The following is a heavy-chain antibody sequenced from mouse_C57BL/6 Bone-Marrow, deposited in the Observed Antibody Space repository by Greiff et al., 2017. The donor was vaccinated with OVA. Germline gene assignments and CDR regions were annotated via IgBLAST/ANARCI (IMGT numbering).Heavy chain of an antibody. CDR2: ISSGGDYI. CDR3: TRDGFVFAY. D-gene: IGHD2-3*01. Sequence: EVKLQESGEGLVKPGGSLKLSCAASGFTFSSYAMSWVRQTPEKRLEWVAYISSGGDYIYYADTVKGRFTISRDNARNTLYLQMSSLKSEDTAMYYCTRDGFVFAYWGQGTLVTVSA. CDR1: GFTFSSYA. J-gene: IGHJ3*01. V-gene: IGHV5-9-1*02.